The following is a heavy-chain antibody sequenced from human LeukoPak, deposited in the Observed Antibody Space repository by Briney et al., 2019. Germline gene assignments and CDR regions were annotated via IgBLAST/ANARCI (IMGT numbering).Heavy chain of an antibody. CDR3: VGYRHYYGMDV. Sequence: SQTLSLTCTVSGGSISSGGYYWSWIRQHPGKGLEWIGSIYYSGSTYYNPSLKSRVTISVDTSKNQFSLKLSSVTAADTAVYYCVGYRHYYGMDVWGQGTTVTVSS. V-gene: IGHV4-39*01. CDR1: GGSISSGGYY. J-gene: IGHJ6*02. CDR2: IYYSGST. D-gene: IGHD5-18*01.